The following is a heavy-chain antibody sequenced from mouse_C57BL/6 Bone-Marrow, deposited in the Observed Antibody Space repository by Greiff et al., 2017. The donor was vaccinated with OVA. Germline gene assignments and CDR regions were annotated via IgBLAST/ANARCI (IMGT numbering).Heavy chain of an antibody. V-gene: IGHV1-50*01. Sequence: QVQLQQPGAELVKPGASVKLSCKASGYTFTSYWMQWVKQRPGQGLEWIGEIDPSDSYTNYNQKFKGKATLTVDTSSSTAYMQLHSLTSEDSAVYDCASAVFAYWGQGTLVTVSA. CDR2: IDPSDSYT. J-gene: IGHJ3*01. CDR1: GYTFTSYW. CDR3: ASAVFAY.